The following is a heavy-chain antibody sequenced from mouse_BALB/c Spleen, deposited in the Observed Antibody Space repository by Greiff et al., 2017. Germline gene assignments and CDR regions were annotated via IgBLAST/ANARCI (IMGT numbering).Heavy chain of an antibody. CDR2: INPSCGYT. V-gene: IGHV1-4*02. D-gene: IGHD1-1*01. CDR3: ARNYRSFYYAMDY. J-gene: IGHJ4*01. Sequence: VQLQESAAELARPGASVKMSCKASGYTFTSYTMHWVKQRPGQGLEWIGYINPSCGYTEYNQKFKDKTTLTADKSSSTAYMQLSSLTSEDSAVYYCARNYRSFYYAMDYWGQGTSVTVSS. CDR1: GYTFTSYT.